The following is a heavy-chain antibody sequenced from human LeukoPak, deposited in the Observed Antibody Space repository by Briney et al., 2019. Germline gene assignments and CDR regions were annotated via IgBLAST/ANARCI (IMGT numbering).Heavy chain of an antibody. CDR3: ASVYDSSGYSIDY. V-gene: IGHV3-21*01. D-gene: IGHD3-22*01. CDR1: GFTFSSYS. CDR2: ISSSSSYI. Sequence: GGSLRFSCAASGFTFSSYSMNWVRQAPGKGLEWVSSISSSSSYIYYADSVKGRFTISRDNAKNSLYLQMNSLRVEDTAVYYCASVYDSSGYSIDYWGQGTLVTVSS. J-gene: IGHJ4*02.